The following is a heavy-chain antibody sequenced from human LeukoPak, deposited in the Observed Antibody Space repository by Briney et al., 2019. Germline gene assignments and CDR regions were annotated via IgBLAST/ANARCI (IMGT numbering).Heavy chain of an antibody. D-gene: IGHD3-10*01. CDR3: ARLRGSVSWYFDL. CDR2: IYYSGST. V-gene: IGHV4-31*03. Sequence: PSQTLSLTCTVSGGSISSGGYYWSWIRQHPGKGLEWNGYIYYSGSTNYNPSLKSRVTISVDTSKNQFSLKLSSVTAADTAVDYCARLRGSVSWYFDLWGRGTLVTVSS. CDR1: GGSISSGGYY. J-gene: IGHJ2*01.